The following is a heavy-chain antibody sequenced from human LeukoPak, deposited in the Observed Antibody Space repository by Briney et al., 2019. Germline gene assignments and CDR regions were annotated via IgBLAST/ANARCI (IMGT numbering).Heavy chain of an antibody. CDR2: ISSTSSYI. V-gene: IGHV3-21*01. D-gene: IGHD6-19*01. CDR1: GFTFSSYS. J-gene: IGHJ4*02. Sequence: GGSLRLSCAASGFTFSSYSMNWVRQAPGKGLEWVSSISSTSSYIYYADSVKGRFTISRDNAQKSLYLQMNSLRAEDTAVYYCARVGYSSGWYFDYWGQGTLVTVSS. CDR3: ARVGYSSGWYFDY.